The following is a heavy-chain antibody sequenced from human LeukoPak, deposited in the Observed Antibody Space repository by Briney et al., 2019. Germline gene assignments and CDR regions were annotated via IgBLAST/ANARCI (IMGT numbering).Heavy chain of an antibody. CDR3: AKRGIVIRAVLVVGFHQEAYFFDC. V-gene: IGHV3-23*01. J-gene: IGHJ4*02. Sequence: PGGSLRLSCAVPGHTLSNYGMRWVRQAPGRGLEWVAGISGSGGGTNYADSVKDRFTISRDNPKTTLYLQMNSMRAEDTAVYFCAKRGIVIRAVLVVGFHQEAYFFDCWGQGALVTVSS. D-gene: IGHD3-16*01. CDR1: GHTLSNYG. CDR2: ISGSGGGT.